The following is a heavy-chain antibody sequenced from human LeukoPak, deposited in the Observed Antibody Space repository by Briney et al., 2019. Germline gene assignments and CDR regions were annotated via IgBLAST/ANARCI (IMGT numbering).Heavy chain of an antibody. CDR2: IYYSGST. CDR3: AKYSSGWYGFDS. J-gene: IGHJ4*02. D-gene: IGHD6-19*01. Sequence: PSETLSLTCTVSGGSISSYYWTWIRQPPGKGLEWIGYIYYSGSTNYNPSLQNRVIISIDTSKNQFSLNLSSVTAADTAVYYCAKYSSGWYGFDSWGQGTLVTVSS. V-gene: IGHV4-59*08. CDR1: GGSISSYY.